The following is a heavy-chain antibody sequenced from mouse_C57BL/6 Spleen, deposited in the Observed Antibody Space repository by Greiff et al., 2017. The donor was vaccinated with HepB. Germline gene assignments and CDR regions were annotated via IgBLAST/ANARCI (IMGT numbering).Heavy chain of an antibody. V-gene: IGHV5-17*01. D-gene: IGHD2-4*01. CDR1: GFTFSDYG. Sequence: EVNVVESGGGLVKPGGSLKLSCAASGFTFSDYGMHWVRQAPEKGLEWVAYISSGSSTIYYADTVKGRFTISRDNAKNTLFLQMTSLRSEDTAMYYCATLYDYSYYYAMDYWGQGTSVTVSS. J-gene: IGHJ4*01. CDR3: ATLYDYSYYYAMDY. CDR2: ISSGSSTI.